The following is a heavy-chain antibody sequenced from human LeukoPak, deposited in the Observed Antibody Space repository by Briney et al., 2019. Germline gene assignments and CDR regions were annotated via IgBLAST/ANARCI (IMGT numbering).Heavy chain of an antibody. CDR2: INHSGST. Sequence: PSETLSLTCAVYGGSFSGYYRSWIRQPPGKGLEWIGEINHSGSTNYNPSLKSRVTISVDTSKNQFSLKLSSVTAADTAVYYCARALTAIKDLDYWGQGTLVTVSS. J-gene: IGHJ4*02. CDR1: GGSFSGYY. V-gene: IGHV4-34*01. CDR3: ARALTAIKDLDY. D-gene: IGHD2-21*02.